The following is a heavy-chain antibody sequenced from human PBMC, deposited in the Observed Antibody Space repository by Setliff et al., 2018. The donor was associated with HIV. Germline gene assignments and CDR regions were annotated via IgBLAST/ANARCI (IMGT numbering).Heavy chain of an antibody. J-gene: IGHJ5*02. V-gene: IGHV5-51*01. CDR3: VRHVSSSAVFDP. D-gene: IGHD3-10*01. Sequence: PGESLKISCEASGYIFTNYWIGWVRQMPGRGLEYMGIILPRDSDTRYSPSFQGQVTISADKSISTAYLQWSSLKASDTAMYYCVRHVSSSAVFDPWGQGTLVTVSS. CDR2: ILPRDSDT. CDR1: GYIFTNYW.